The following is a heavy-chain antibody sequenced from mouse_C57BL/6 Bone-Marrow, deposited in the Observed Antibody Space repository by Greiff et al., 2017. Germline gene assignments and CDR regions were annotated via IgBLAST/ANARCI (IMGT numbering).Heavy chain of an antibody. CDR1: GYTFTNYW. CDR3: ARSYDYDDYTMDY. J-gene: IGHJ4*01. CDR2: MHPNGGSP. V-gene: IGHV1-64*01. Sequence: QVTLKVSGAELVKPGASVKLSCKASGYTFTNYWMHWVKQRPGQGLEWIGMMHPNGGSPDYNEKFKSEATLSVDKSSRTAYMELSSLTSEDSAVYYCARSYDYDDYTMDYWGQGTSVTVSS. D-gene: IGHD2-4*01.